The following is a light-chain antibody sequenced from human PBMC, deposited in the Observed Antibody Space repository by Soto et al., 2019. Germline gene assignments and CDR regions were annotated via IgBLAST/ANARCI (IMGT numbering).Light chain of an antibody. Sequence: EIVMTQSPATLSVSPGERATLSCRASQSVYNKFAWYQQRPGQAPRLLIYGASPRATGIPARFSGGGSGTGFSLHLRSLQFEDFAVYYCQQYNDWPMYSFGQGTRLEIK. J-gene: IGKJ2*01. CDR1: QSVYNK. CDR3: QQYNDWPMYS. CDR2: GAS. V-gene: IGKV3-15*01.